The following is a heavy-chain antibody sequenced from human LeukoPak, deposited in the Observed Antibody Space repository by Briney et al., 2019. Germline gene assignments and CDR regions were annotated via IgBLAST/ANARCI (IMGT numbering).Heavy chain of an antibody. J-gene: IGHJ4*02. D-gene: IGHD4-23*01. CDR3: AKTSGGNY. CDR1: GFAFSTYA. Sequence: GGSLRLSCAASGFAFSTYAMHWVRQAPGKGLEWVSGISESGGSTYYADSVKGRFTISRDNSRDTVYLQMNSLRVEDTAVYYCAKTSGGNYWGQGTLVTVSS. CDR2: ISESGGST. V-gene: IGHV3-23*01.